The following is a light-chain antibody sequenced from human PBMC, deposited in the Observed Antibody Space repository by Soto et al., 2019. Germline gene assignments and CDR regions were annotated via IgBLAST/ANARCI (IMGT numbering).Light chain of an antibody. V-gene: IGKV3-11*01. J-gene: IGKJ1*01. CDR3: QQYNSYTWT. CDR1: QSVSSY. CDR2: DAS. Sequence: EIVLTQSPGTLSLSPGERATLSCRASQSVSSYLLWYQQKPGQTPRLLIYDASNRATGIPARFSGSGSGTEFTLTISSLQPDDFATYYCQQYNSYTWTFGQGTKVDIK.